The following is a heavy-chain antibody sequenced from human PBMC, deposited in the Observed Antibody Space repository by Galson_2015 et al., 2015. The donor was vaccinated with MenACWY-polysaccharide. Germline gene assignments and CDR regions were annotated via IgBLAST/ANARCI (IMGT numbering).Heavy chain of an antibody. D-gene: IGHD3-3*01. J-gene: IGHJ5*02. CDR1: GFTFSSYA. V-gene: IGHV3-23*01. Sequence: LRLSCAASGFTFSSYAMSWVRQAPGKGLEWVSAIRSSGANTYYADSVKGRFTISRDNSKNTLYLQMNSLRAEDTAVYYCAKDSTDFWSVAGRFDHWGQGTLVTVSS. CDR2: IRSSGANT. CDR3: AKDSTDFWSVAGRFDH.